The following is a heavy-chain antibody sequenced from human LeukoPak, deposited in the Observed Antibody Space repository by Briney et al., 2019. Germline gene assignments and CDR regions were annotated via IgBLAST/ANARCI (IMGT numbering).Heavy chain of an antibody. CDR3: ASELGYVNI. CDR1: GLTFDDYG. Sequence: GGSVKVSCTASGLTFDDYGMIWVRQAPGKGLEWVSWINLNSDNTGYAHSVKGRFTISRDNDNNSLYLQMNSLRAEDTALYFCASELGYVNIWGKGKTVTVSS. V-gene: IGHV3-20*04. D-gene: IGHD6-6*01. CDR2: INLNSDNT. J-gene: IGHJ6*03.